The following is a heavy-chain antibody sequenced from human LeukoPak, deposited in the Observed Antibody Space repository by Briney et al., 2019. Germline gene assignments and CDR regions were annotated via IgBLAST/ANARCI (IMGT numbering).Heavy chain of an antibody. CDR3: AELGITMIGGV. CDR1: GFTFSNDA. Sequence: TGGSLRLSCAASGFTFSNDAMSWVRQAPGKGLEWVSYISSSGSTIYYADSVKGRFTISRDNAKNSLYLQMNSLRAEDTAVYYCAELGITMIGGVWGKGTTVTISS. CDR2: ISSSGSTI. D-gene: IGHD3-10*02. J-gene: IGHJ6*04. V-gene: IGHV3-48*03.